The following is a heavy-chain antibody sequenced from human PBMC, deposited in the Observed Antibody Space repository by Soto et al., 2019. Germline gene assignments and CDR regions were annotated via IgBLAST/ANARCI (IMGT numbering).Heavy chain of an antibody. CDR3: ARGRRRAAAGKDYYYYYYMDV. CDR2: IYYSGST. V-gene: IGHV4-31*03. CDR1: GGSISSGGYY. D-gene: IGHD6-13*01. Sequence: QVQLQESGPGLVKPSQTLSLTCTVSGGSISSGGYYWSWIRQHPGKGLEWIGYIYYSGSTYYNPSLKSRGTISVDTSKKQFSLKLSSVTAADTAVYYCARGRRRAAAGKDYYYYYYMDVWGKGTTVTVSS. J-gene: IGHJ6*03.